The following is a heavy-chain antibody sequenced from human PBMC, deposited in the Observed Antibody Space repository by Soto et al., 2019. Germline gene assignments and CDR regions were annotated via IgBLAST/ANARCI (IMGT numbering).Heavy chain of an antibody. Sequence: SETLSLTCAVYGGSFSGYYWSWIRQPPGNGLEWIGEINHSGSTNYNPSLKSRVTISVDTSKNQFSLKLSSVTAADTAVYYCARGGKRWLQLRWFDPWGQGTLVTVSS. D-gene: IGHD1-1*01. J-gene: IGHJ5*02. V-gene: IGHV4-34*01. CDR3: ARGGKRWLQLRWFDP. CDR1: GGSFSGYY. CDR2: INHSGST.